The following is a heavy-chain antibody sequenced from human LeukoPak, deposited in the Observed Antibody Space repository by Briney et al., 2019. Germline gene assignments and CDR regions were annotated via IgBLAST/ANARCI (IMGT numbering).Heavy chain of an antibody. J-gene: IGHJ5*02. D-gene: IGHD3-22*01. CDR3: AREVPPIYYDSSGAGSWFDP. CDR2: INPNSGGT. V-gene: IGHV1-2*04. CDR1: GGTFSSYA. Sequence: GSSVKVSCKASGGTFSSYAISWVRQAPGQGLEWMGWINPNSGGTNYAQKFQGWVTMTRDTSISTAYMELSRLRSDDTAVYYCAREVPPIYYDSSGAGSWFDPWGQGTLVTVSS.